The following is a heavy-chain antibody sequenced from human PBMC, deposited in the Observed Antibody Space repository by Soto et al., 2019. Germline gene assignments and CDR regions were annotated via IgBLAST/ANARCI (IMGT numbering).Heavy chain of an antibody. J-gene: IGHJ4*02. D-gene: IGHD6-13*01. CDR2: INQGGTT. Sequence: QVQLQQWGAGLLKPSETLSLTCAVYGGSFSGHYWSWIRQPPGKGLEWIGEINQGGTTNYNPSLKSRVSISVDTSKNQFSLKLSYVNAADTAVYYCARGVPGYSSSWYAYWGQGTLVTVSS. CDR3: ARGVPGYSSSWYAY. V-gene: IGHV4-34*01. CDR1: GGSFSGHY.